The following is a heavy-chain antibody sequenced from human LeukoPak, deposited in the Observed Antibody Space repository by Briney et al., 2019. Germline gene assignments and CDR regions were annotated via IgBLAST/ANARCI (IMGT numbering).Heavy chain of an antibody. CDR3: ARDRFSVPAAGRGYNWFDP. CDR2: IYYSGST. J-gene: IGHJ5*02. CDR1: GGSISSYY. Sequence: SETLSLTCTVSGGSISSYYWSWIRQPPGKGLVWIGYIYYSGSTNYNPSLRSRVTISVDTSKNQFSLKLSSVTAADTAVYYCARDRFSVPAAGRGYNWFDPWGQGTLVTVSS. V-gene: IGHV4-59*01. D-gene: IGHD6-13*01.